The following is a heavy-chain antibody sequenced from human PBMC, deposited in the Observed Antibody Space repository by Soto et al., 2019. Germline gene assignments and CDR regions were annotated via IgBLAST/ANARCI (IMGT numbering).Heavy chain of an antibody. J-gene: IGHJ4*02. CDR3: ARVPYDSTGYFNDY. CDR2: IKQNGAEK. Sequence: EVQLVESGGALVQPGGTLTLSCAASGFTFGRHWMSWVRQAPGKGLEWVANIKQNGAEKYYAHSVQGRFTISRDNIKSILSLHMSGLRGDDTAVYSCARVPYDSTGYFNDYWGQGTLVSVSS. D-gene: IGHD3-22*01. CDR1: GFTFGRHW. V-gene: IGHV3-7*01.